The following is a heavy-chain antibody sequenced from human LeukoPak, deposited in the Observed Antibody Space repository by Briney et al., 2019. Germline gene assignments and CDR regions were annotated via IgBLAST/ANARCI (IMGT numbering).Heavy chain of an antibody. Sequence: GGSLRLSCAASGFTFDDYAMHWVRHAPGKGLEWVSLISGDGGSTYYADSVKGRFTISRDNSKTSLYLQMNSLRTEDTALYYCAKDRDPFGELPYYFDYWGQGTLVTVSS. CDR3: AKDRDPFGELPYYFDY. CDR1: GFTFDDYA. V-gene: IGHV3-43*02. J-gene: IGHJ4*02. CDR2: ISGDGGST. D-gene: IGHD3-10*01.